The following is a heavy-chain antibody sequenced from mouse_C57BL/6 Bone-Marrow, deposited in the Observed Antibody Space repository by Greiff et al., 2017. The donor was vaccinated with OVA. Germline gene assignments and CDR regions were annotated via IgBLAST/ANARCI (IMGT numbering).Heavy chain of an antibody. J-gene: IGHJ4*01. V-gene: IGHV1-5*01. CDR2: IYPGNSDT. Sequence: DVKLQESGTVLARPGASVKMSCKTSGYTFTSYWMHWVKQRPGQGLEWIGAIYPGNSDTSYNQKFKGKAKLTAVTSASTAYMELSSLTNEDSAVYYCTGDPPYYYAMDYWGQGTSVTVSS. CDR1: GYTFTSYW. CDR3: TGDPPYYYAMDY.